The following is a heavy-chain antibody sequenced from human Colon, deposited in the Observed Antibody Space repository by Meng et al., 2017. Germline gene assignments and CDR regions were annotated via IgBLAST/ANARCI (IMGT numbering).Heavy chain of an antibody. V-gene: IGHV3-64*01. CDR2: ISNNGGST. J-gene: IGHJ5*01. CDR3: ARSGIVAAVFNWFDS. D-gene: IGHD6-13*01. Sequence: GESLKISCAASGFIFSSYGMNWVRQAPGKGLEYVSGISNNGGSTYYAKSVKGRFTISRDNSKNTLYLQMGSLRAEDTAVYYCARSGIVAAVFNWFDSWGQGTLVTVSS. CDR1: GFIFSSYG.